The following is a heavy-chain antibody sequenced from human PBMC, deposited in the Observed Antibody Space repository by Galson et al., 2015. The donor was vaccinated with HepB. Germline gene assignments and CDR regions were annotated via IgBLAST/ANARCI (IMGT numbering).Heavy chain of an antibody. CDR3: ATLPEGGGYKTSDAFDI. J-gene: IGHJ3*02. Sequence: SVKVSCKASGYTFTSYGISWVRQAPGQGLEWMGWISAYNGNTNYAQKLQGRVTMTTDASTSTAYMELRSLRSDDTAVYYCATLPEGGGYKTSDAFDIWGQGTMVTVSS. D-gene: IGHD1-14*01. CDR2: ISAYNGNT. V-gene: IGHV1-18*04. CDR1: GYTFTSYG.